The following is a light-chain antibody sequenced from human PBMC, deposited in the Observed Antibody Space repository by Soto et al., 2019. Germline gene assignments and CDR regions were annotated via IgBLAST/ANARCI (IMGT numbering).Light chain of an antibody. J-gene: IGLJ2*01. Sequence: QSALTQPASVSGSPGQSITISCTGTSSDVGSYNLVSWYQQHPGKAPKLMIYEVTKRPSGISNRFSGSKSGNTASLTISGLQAEDGADYYCCSYVGSSAPYVIFGGGTKVTVL. CDR3: CSYVGSSAPYVI. CDR2: EVT. V-gene: IGLV2-23*02. CDR1: SSDVGSYNL.